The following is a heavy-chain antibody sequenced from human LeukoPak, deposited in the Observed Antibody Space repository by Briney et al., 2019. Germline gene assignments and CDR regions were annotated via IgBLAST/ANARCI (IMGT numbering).Heavy chain of an antibody. CDR3: ARGAGGSYYPIDY. CDR2: INQDRSEM. Sequence: GGSLRLSCAASGFTFSSCWLSWVRQAPGKGLEWVANINQDRSEMYYADSVRGRFTISRDNAKSSLYLQMNGLRAEDTAVYYCARGAGGSYYPIDYWGQGTLVTVSS. D-gene: IGHD1-26*01. J-gene: IGHJ4*02. CDR1: GFTFSSCW. V-gene: IGHV3-7*01.